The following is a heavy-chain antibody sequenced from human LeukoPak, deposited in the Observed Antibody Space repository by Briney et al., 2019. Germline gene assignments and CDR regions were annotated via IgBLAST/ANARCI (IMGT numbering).Heavy chain of an antibody. J-gene: IGHJ4*02. D-gene: IGHD6-19*01. CDR2: ISYDGSNK. CDR3: ARDDGYSSGQFDY. Sequence: GGSLRLSCAASGFTFSSYGMHWVRQAPGKGLEWVAVISYDGSNKYYADSVKGRFTISRDNSKNTLYLQMNSLRAEDTAVYYCARDDGYSSGQFDYWGQGTLVTVSS. V-gene: IGHV3-30*03. CDR1: GFTFSSYG.